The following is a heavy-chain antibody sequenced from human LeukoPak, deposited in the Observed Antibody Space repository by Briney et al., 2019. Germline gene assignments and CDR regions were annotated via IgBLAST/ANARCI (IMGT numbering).Heavy chain of an antibody. D-gene: IGHD2-8*01. CDR1: GFTFSTYY. CDR3: TRERYCTTSACYVGVPFDY. J-gene: IGHJ4*02. V-gene: IGHV3-7*01. Sequence: PGGSLRLSCAASGFTFSTYYMTWVRQAPGKGLEWVAGVKQDGSENYYVDSVKGRFIISRDNSQNSLYLQMNSLRAEDTAVYFCTRERYCTTSACYVGVPFDYWGQGTLVTVSS. CDR2: VKQDGSEN.